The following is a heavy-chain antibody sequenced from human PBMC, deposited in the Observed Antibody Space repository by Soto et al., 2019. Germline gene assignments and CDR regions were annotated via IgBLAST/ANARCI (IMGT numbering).Heavy chain of an antibody. V-gene: IGHV4-34*01. D-gene: IGHD2-15*01. J-gene: IGHJ4*02. Sequence: SETLSLTCAVYGGSFSGYYWSWIRQTPGKGLEWIGEINHGGSANYNPALKSRVTISVDTSKKQFSLKLSSVTAADTAVYYCARRYCSGGYCSSTFDFWGQGTLVTVS. CDR1: GGSFSGYY. CDR2: INHGGSA. CDR3: ARRYCSGGYCSSTFDF.